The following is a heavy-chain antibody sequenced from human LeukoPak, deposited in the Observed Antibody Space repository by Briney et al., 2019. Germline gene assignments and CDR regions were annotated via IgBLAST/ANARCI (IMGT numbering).Heavy chain of an antibody. CDR2: ISSSGSTI. J-gene: IGHJ4*02. D-gene: IGHD3-3*01. V-gene: IGHV3-11*04. Sequence: TGGPLRLSCAASGFTFSDYYMSWIRQAPGKGLEWVSYISSSGSTIYYADSVKGRFTISRDNAKNSLYLQMNSLRAEDTAVYYCARVAIGVYYFDYWGQGTLVTVSS. CDR1: GFTFSDYY. CDR3: ARVAIGVYYFDY.